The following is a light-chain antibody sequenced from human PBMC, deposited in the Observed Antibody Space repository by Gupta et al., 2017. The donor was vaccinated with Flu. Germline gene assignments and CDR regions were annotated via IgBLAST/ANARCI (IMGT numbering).Light chain of an antibody. J-gene: IGLJ3*02. Sequence: SYELTQPPSVSVSPGPTARITCSGDALPKKYAYWYQQKSGQAPVLVIYEDSKRPSGIPDRFSGSSSGTMATLSISGAQVEDEADYYCYSTDSSGNHRVFGGGTKLTVL. CDR1: ALPKKY. V-gene: IGLV3-10*01. CDR2: EDS. CDR3: YSTDSSGNHRV.